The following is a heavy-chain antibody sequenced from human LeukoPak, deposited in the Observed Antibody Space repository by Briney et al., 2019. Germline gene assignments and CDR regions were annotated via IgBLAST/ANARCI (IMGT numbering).Heavy chain of an antibody. V-gene: IGHV3-23*01. CDR1: GFTFSSYG. J-gene: IGHJ4*02. D-gene: IGHD3-22*01. CDR2: ISGGGGRT. CDR3: AREDYYDSSGLDY. Sequence: GGSLRLSCAASGFTFSSYGMNWVRQAPGKGLEWVSAISGGGGRTYYADSVKGRFTISRDNSKNTLYLQMNSLRAEDTAVYYCAREDYYDSSGLDYWGQGTLVTVSS.